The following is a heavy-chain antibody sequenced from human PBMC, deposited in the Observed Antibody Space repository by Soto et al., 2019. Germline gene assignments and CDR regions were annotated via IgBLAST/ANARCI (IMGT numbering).Heavy chain of an antibody. V-gene: IGHV3-23*01. CDR1: GFTYSSYA. D-gene: IGHD6-19*01. CDR3: AKGRIAVAAPYNWFDP. Sequence: EVKLLESGGGLVQPGGSLRLSCVASGFTYSSYAMSWVRQATGKGLEWVSTITGGADNTHYADSVKGRFTISRDNSKNTLSLQMNSLRVEDTAVYHCAKGRIAVAAPYNWFDPWGQGTLVTVSS. J-gene: IGHJ5*02. CDR2: ITGGADNT.